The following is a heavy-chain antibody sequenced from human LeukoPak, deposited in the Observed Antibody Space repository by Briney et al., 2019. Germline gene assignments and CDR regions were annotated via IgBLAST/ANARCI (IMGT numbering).Heavy chain of an antibody. Sequence: GGSVRVSCAASGFTFSSYWMNWVRQAPGKGLEWVANIKQDGSEKYYVDSVKGRFTISRDNAKNSLYLQMNSLRAEDTAVYYCASHYGALYYSDYWGQGTLLTASS. CDR1: GFTFSSYW. CDR2: IKQDGSEK. V-gene: IGHV3-7*01. J-gene: IGHJ4*02. CDR3: ASHYGALYYSDY. D-gene: IGHD4-17*01.